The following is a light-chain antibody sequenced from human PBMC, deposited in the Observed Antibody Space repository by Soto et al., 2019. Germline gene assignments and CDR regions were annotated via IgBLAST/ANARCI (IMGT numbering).Light chain of an antibody. Sequence: EILLTESPGTLSLSPWEIATLSCRASQSVSSRFLAWYQKKHGQAPRLLMYGASSRATGIPERLSGTGYGTDLTITISRMENEDFEVYYCQQYGDSLKTFGHGTKVDIK. CDR2: GAS. CDR3: QQYGDSLKT. J-gene: IGKJ1*01. CDR1: QSVSSRF. V-gene: IGKV3-20*01.